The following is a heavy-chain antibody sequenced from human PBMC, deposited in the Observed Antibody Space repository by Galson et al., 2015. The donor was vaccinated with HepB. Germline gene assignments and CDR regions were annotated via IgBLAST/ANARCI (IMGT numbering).Heavy chain of an antibody. J-gene: IGHJ3*02. CDR1: GGSISRFH. D-gene: IGHD2-21*02. V-gene: IGHV4-4*07. CDR2: IFSSGMT. CDR3: ARNRGGDSWDDAFDI. Sequence: ETLSLTCSVSGGSISRFHWTWIRQPAGKGLEWIGRIFSSGMTTYNPSLNSRVTMSVDTFRNQFSLKMTSMTAAAPAVYFCARNRGGDSWDDAFDIWGQGTKVTVSS.